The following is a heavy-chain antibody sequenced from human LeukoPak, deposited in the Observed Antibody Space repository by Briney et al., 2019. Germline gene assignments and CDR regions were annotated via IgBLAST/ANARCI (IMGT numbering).Heavy chain of an antibody. CDR2: IRTYNGNT. V-gene: IGHV1-18*01. CDR3: ARYLGYCSTSSCFEFDY. Sequence: GALVKVSCKASGYTFTSYGIGWVRQAPGQGLEWMGWIRTYNGNTYYAQNLQGRVTMTTDKSTSTAYMELRSLRSDDTAVYYCARYLGYCSTSSCFEFDYWAQGTLVTVSS. CDR1: GYTFTSYG. J-gene: IGHJ4*02. D-gene: IGHD2-2*01.